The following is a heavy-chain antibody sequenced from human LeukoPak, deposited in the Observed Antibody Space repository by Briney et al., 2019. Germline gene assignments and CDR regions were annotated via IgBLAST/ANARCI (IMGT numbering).Heavy chain of an antibody. CDR1: GGTFSSYA. J-gene: IGHJ4*02. CDR3: ARAGRGSYLLGFLHD. CDR2: IIPLFGTA. V-gene: IGHV1-69*05. D-gene: IGHD1-26*01. Sequence: ASVKVSCKASGGTFSSYALSWVRQAPGQGLEWMRGIIPLFGTANYAQKFQDRVTITTDDYTSTAYLALRTLSSEDSAVYHCARAGRGSYLLGFLHDWRQGTLVTVCS.